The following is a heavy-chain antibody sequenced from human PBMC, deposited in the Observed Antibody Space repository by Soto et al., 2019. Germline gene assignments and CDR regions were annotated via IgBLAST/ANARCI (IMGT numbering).Heavy chain of an antibody. CDR1: GFTFSSYA. V-gene: IGHV3-30-3*01. CDR2: ISYDGSNK. Sequence: PGGSLRLSCAASGFTFSSYAMHWVRQAPGKGLEWVAVISYDGSNKYYADSVKGRFTISRDNSKNTLYLQMNSLRAEDTAVYYCARRRCPYYDFWSGSPHYGMDVWGQGTTVTVSS. CDR3: ARRRCPYYDFWSGSPHYGMDV. J-gene: IGHJ6*02. D-gene: IGHD3-3*01.